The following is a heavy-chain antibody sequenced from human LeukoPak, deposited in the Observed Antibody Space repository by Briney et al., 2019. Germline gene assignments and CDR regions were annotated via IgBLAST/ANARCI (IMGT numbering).Heavy chain of an antibody. V-gene: IGHV1-2*02. CDR1: GYTFTAYY. CDR2: INPHSGGT. D-gene: IGHD3-22*01. CDR3: ARDWAYYYDSSGQGSHAFDI. Sequence: ASVKVSCKASGYTFTAYYMHWVRQAPGQGLEWMGWINPHSGGTNFAQKFQGRVTMTRDTSITTAHMELSRLTSDDTAMYYCARDWAYYYDSSGQGSHAFDIWGQGTMVTVSS. J-gene: IGHJ3*02.